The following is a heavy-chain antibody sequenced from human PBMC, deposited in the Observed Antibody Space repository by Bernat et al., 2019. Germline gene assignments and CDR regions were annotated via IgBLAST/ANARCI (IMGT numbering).Heavy chain of an antibody. Sequence: QLQLQESGPGLVKPSETLSLTCTVSGGSISSSSYYWGWIRQPPGKGLEWIGSIYYSGSTYYNPSLKSRVTISVDTPKNQFSLKLSSVTAADTAVYYCAREPRITMIVVANDAFDIWGQGTMVTVSS. CDR3: AREPRITMIVVANDAFDI. CDR2: IYYSGST. V-gene: IGHV4-39*01. J-gene: IGHJ3*02. D-gene: IGHD3-22*01. CDR1: GGSISSSSYY.